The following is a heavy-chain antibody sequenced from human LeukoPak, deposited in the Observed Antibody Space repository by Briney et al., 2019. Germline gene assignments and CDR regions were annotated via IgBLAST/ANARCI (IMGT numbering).Heavy chain of an antibody. CDR2: IRGDSSLA. J-gene: IGHJ4*02. CDR1: GFAFSSDA. D-gene: IGHD2-2*01. V-gene: IGHV3-23*01. Sequence: GGSLRLSCEASGFAFSSDAMSWVRQAPGKGLEWVSLIRGDSSLAEYADSVKGRFTISRDNSKNTLYLQMNSLRAEDTAVYYCAKGRLTSSTFDYWGQGTLVIVSS. CDR3: AKGRLTSSTFDY.